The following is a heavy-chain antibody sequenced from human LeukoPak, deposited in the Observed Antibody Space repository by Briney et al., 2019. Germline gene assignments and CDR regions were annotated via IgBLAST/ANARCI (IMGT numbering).Heavy chain of an antibody. CDR2: IYYSGST. D-gene: IGHD6-25*01. CDR1: GGSISSYY. V-gene: IGHV4-59*01. J-gene: IGHJ2*01. CDR3: AKQSVSGYTSGWDWYFDL. Sequence: SETLSLTCTVSGGSISSYYWSWIRQPPGKGLEWIGYIYYSGSTNYNPSLKSRVTISVDTSKNQFSLKLSSVTAADTAVYYCAKQSVSGYTSGWDWYFDLWGRGTLVTVSS.